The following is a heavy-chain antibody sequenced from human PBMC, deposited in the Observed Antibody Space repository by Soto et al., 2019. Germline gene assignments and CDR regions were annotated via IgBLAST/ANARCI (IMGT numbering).Heavy chain of an antibody. Sequence: LSLTCTVSGGSISSGDYYWSWIRQPPGKGLEWIGYIYSSGNTYYNPSLKSRVTISIDTSKSQFSLKLRSVTVADTAVYYCAREIGYDIYGMDVWGQGTTVPVSS. J-gene: IGHJ6*02. CDR2: IYSSGNT. V-gene: IGHV4-30-4*08. CDR3: AREIGYDIYGMDV. D-gene: IGHD3-22*01. CDR1: GGSISSGDYY.